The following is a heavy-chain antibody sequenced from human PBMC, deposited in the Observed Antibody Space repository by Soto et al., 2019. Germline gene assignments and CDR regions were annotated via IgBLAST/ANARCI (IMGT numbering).Heavy chain of an antibody. V-gene: IGHV1-18*01. D-gene: IGHD3-10*01. CDR1: GYTFTLYG. J-gene: IGHJ3*01. CDR3: ARRVGVAPVYDAYDF. Sequence: QVQLVQSGAEVKQPGASVKVSCKTSGYTFTLYGVSWVRQAPGQRLEWMGWISGVNGNTNYAQKFQGRVTMTADTSTRTGYMELRSLRSDDTAVYYCARRVGVAPVYDAYDFWGQGTLVTVSS. CDR2: ISGVNGNT.